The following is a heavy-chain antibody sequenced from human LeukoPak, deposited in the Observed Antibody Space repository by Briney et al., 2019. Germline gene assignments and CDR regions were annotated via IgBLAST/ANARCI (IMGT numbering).Heavy chain of an antibody. CDR3: ARDFSGMTFDI. D-gene: IGHD1-26*01. Sequence: TLSLTCTVSGGSISSGGYSWSWIRQHPGKGLEWIGYIYYSGSTYYNPSLKSRVTISVDTSKNQFSLKLSSVTAADTAVYYCARDFSGMTFDIWGQGTMVTVSS. V-gene: IGHV4-31*03. CDR1: GGSISSGGYS. CDR2: IYYSGST. J-gene: IGHJ3*02.